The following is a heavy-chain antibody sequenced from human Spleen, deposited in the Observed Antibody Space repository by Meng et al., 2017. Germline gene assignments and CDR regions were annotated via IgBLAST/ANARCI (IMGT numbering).Heavy chain of an antibody. V-gene: IGHV3-23*01. D-gene: IGHD5-24*01. CDR3: ARWTSHYDF. CDR2: ISGGSGDTK. J-gene: IGHJ4*02. CDR1: GFTFSSYA. Sequence: EVQLLESGGGFVQPGGSLRLSCAASGFTFSSYAINWVRQALGKGLEWVSAISGGSGDTKLYADSVKGRFTISRDNSKSTLYLQMNSLRVDDTAVYHCARWTSHYDFWGQGTLVTVSS.